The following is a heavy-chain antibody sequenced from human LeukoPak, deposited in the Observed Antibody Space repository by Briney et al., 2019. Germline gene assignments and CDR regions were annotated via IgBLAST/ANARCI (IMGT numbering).Heavy chain of an antibody. CDR1: GGSISSGSYY. Sequence: SETLSLTCTVSGGSISSGSYYWSWIRQPAGKGLEWIGRIYTSGSTNYNPSLKSRVTISVETSKNQFSLKLSSVTAADTAVYYCARAADSSGYFYYFDYWGQGTLVTVSS. CDR3: ARAADSSGYFYYFDY. J-gene: IGHJ4*02. V-gene: IGHV4-61*02. CDR2: IYTSGST. D-gene: IGHD3-22*01.